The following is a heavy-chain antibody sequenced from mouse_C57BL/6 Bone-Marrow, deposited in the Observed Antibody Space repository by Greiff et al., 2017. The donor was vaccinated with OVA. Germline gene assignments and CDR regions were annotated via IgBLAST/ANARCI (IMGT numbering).Heavy chain of an antibody. Sequence: EVKLMESVGGLVKPGGSLKLSCAASGFTFSSYAMSWVRQTPEKRLEWVATISDGGSYTYYPDNVKGRFTISRDNAKNNLYLQMSHLKSEDTAMYYCARDDYYGSSYDYWGQGTTLTVSS. CDR1: GFTFSSYA. CDR2: ISDGGSYT. V-gene: IGHV5-4*01. D-gene: IGHD1-1*01. J-gene: IGHJ2*01. CDR3: ARDDYYGSSYDY.